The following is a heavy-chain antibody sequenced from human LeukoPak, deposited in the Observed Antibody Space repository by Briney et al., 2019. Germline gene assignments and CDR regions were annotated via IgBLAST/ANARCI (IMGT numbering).Heavy chain of an antibody. CDR1: GFTFSSYA. D-gene: IGHD6-13*01. CDR2: IRGSGGGA. Sequence: PGGSLRLSCAASGFTFSSYAMNWVRQAPGKGLEWVSGIRGSGGGAYYADSVKGRFTISRDNSKNTLYLQMNSLRAEDTAVYYCARVAPIYSSSLYYLDCWGQGTLVTVSS. V-gene: IGHV3-23*01. CDR3: ARVAPIYSSSLYYLDC. J-gene: IGHJ4*02.